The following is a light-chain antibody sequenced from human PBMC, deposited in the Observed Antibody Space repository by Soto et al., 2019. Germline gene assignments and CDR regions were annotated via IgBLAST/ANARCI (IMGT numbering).Light chain of an antibody. CDR2: GAS. CDR3: QHYGSPLT. V-gene: IGKV3-20*01. Sequence: EIVLTQSPGTLSLSPGGRATLSCRASQSVRSSYLAWYQQRPGQAPRLLIFGASFRATGIPDRFSGSGSGTDFTLTISRLEPEDFAVYYCQHYGSPLTFGGGTNVDIK. CDR1: QSVRSSY. J-gene: IGKJ4*01.